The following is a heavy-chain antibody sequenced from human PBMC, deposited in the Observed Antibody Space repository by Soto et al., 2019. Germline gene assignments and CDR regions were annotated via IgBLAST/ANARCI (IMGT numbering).Heavy chain of an antibody. D-gene: IGHD3-9*01. Sequence: QAQLQESGPGLVKPSGTLSLTCAVSGGSISSSHWWTWVRQSPGKGLEYIGEISHSGTSNSNPSLKSRVTLSVDKSKNHFSLTLTSVTAADTAVYYCARVVLTITRGAFDAWGQGTLVIVSS. CDR3: ARVVLTITRGAFDA. J-gene: IGHJ3*01. V-gene: IGHV4-4*02. CDR2: ISHSGTS. CDR1: GGSISSSHW.